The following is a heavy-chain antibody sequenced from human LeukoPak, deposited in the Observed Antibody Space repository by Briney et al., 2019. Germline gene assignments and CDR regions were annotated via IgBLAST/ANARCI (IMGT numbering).Heavy chain of an antibody. CDR1: GGSITSSSYY. V-gene: IGHV4-39*07. CDR3: ARVGGSNAFDI. J-gene: IGHJ3*02. Sequence: SDTLSLTCTVSGGSITSSSYYWGWIRQPPGKGLEWIGSFYYSGSTYYNPSLKSRVTISVDTSKNQFSLKLSSVTAADTAVYYCARVGGSNAFDIWGQGTMVTVSS. CDR2: FYYSGST. D-gene: IGHD2-15*01.